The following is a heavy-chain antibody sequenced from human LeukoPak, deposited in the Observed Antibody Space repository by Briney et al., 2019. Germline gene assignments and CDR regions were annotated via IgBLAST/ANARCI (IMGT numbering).Heavy chain of an antibody. CDR1: GGSFSGYY. V-gene: IGHV4-34*01. Sequence: NTSETLSLTCAVYGGSFSGYYWSWLRQPPGKGLEWIGEINHSGSTNYNPSLKSRVTISVDTSKNQFSLKLSSVTAADTAVYYCARGLFNRVADYWGQGTLVTVSS. CDR3: ARGLFNRVADY. J-gene: IGHJ4*02. CDR2: INHSGST.